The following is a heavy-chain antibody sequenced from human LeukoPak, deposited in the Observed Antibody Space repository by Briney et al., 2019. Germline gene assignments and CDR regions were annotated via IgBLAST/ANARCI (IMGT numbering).Heavy chain of an antibody. D-gene: IGHD6-25*01. CDR3: ARDRWRYSSGYYYGMDV. Sequence: GGSLRLSCAASGFTFSSYWMSWVRQAPGKGLEWVANIKQDGSEKYYVDSVKGRFTISRDNAKNSLYLQMNSLRAEDTAVYYCARDRWRYSSGYYYGMDVWGQGTTVTVSS. V-gene: IGHV3-7*01. CDR1: GFTFSSYW. J-gene: IGHJ6*02. CDR2: IKQDGSEK.